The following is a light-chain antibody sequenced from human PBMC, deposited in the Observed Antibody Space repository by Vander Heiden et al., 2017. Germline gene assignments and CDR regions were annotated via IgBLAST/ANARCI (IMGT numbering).Light chain of an antibody. Sequence: FLLTQSPSSLSASTADRVTLSCRAGQGITTYLAWYQQKPGKAPKLLIYAASTLQGGVPSRFSGSGSGTDFTLTVSRLQSEDFATYYCQQYYSYPPTFGQGTKLEIK. CDR3: QQYYSYPPT. CDR2: AAS. CDR1: QGITTY. V-gene: IGKV1-8*01. J-gene: IGKJ2*01.